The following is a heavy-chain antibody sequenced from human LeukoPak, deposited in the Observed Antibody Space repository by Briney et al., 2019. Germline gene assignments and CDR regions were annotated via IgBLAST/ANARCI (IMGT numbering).Heavy chain of an antibody. CDR2: ISGDSGAI. CDR1: GFPFSTYS. J-gene: IGHJ4*02. CDR3: AKGIVGATRGLFDY. V-gene: IGHV3-48*01. Sequence: GGSLRLSCAASGFPFSTYSMNWVRQAPGKGLEWVTYISGDSGAIYADSVKGRFTISRDNVKNSLYLQMNSLRAEDTAVYYCAKGIVGATRGLFDYWGQGTLVTVSS. D-gene: IGHD1-26*01.